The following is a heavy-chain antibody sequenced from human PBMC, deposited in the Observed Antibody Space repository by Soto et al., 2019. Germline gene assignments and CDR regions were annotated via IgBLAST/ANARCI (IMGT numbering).Heavy chain of an antibody. Sequence: QVQLQESGPGLVKPAGTLSLTCAVSSGSISSSNWWSWVLQPPGKGLEGIGEIYHSGSTHYNPSLKSRITLSVDKSKDQFSLKLSSVTVADTAVYYCARAPGYCLGGSCDSHDAFDIWGRGTMVTVSS. CDR3: ARAPGYCLGGSCDSHDAFDI. J-gene: IGHJ3*02. V-gene: IGHV4-4*02. CDR1: SGSISSSNW. D-gene: IGHD2-15*01. CDR2: IYHSGST.